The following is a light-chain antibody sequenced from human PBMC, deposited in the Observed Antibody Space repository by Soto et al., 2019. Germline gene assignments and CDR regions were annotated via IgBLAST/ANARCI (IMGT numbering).Light chain of an antibody. CDR3: SSYTSCSIVV. CDR1: SSDVGGYNY. V-gene: IGLV2-14*01. CDR2: AVR. J-gene: IGLJ2*01. Sequence: QSALTQPASVSGSPGQSITISCTGTSSDVGGYNYVSWYQQHPGKAPKLMIYAVRNRPSGVSNRFSGSKSGNTASLTISGLQAEDEADYYCSSYTSCSIVVFGGGTKLTVL.